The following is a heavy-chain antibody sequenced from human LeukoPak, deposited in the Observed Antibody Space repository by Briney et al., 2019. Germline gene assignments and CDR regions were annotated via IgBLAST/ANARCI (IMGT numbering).Heavy chain of an antibody. CDR1: GFPFSSYA. CDR3: AKSRSSSSTSCYNY. D-gene: IGHD2-2*02. J-gene: IGHJ4*02. V-gene: IGHV3-23*01. CDR2: ISGSGAST. Sequence: GGSLRLSCAVSGFPFSSYAMNWVRQAPGKGLEWVSAISGSGASTYYADSVKDRFTLSRDDSKNTLYLQMNSLRAEDTAVYYCAKSRSSSSTSCYNYWGQGTLVTVSS.